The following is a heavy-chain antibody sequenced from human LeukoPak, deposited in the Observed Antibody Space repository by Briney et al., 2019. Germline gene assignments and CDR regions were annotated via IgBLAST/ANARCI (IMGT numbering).Heavy chain of an antibody. CDR1: GFTFSSYW. Sequence: PGGSLRVSCAASGFTFSSYWMSWVRQAPGKGLEWVANIKQDGSEKYYVDSVKGRFTISRDNAKNSLYLQMNSLRAEDTAVYYCARVHSGGSYYAGAEYFQHWGQGTLVTVSA. V-gene: IGHV3-7*01. CDR2: IKQDGSEK. CDR3: ARVHSGGSYYAGAEYFQH. J-gene: IGHJ1*01. D-gene: IGHD1-26*01.